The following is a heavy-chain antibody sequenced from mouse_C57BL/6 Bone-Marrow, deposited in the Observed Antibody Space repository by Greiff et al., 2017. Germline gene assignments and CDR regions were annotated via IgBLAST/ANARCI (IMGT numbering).Heavy chain of an antibody. CDR2: IWSGGST. D-gene: IGHD2-5*01. V-gene: IGHV2-4*01. CDR3: ASTSRYYSSTHWAFDV. Sequence: VQLQQSGPGLVQPSQSLSITCTVSGFSLTSYGVHWVRQPPGKGLEWLGVIWSGGSTDYNAAFISRLSISKDNSKSQVFFKMNSLQADDTAIYYCASTSRYYSSTHWAFDVWGTGTTVTVSS. J-gene: IGHJ1*03. CDR1: GFSLTSYG.